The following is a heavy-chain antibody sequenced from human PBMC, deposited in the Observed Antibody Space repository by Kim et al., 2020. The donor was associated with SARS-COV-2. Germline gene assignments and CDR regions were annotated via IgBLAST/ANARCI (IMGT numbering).Heavy chain of an antibody. CDR1: GISFSTYW. V-gene: IGHV3-74*01. D-gene: IGHD3-10*01. CDR3: ARDTMIRGTY. J-gene: IGHJ4*02. Sequence: GGSLRLSCAASGISFSTYWMHWLRQVPGKGLVWVSRISSDGRGRDYADSVKGRFTISRDNAKNTLYLQMNSLRAEDTDVYYCARDTMIRGTYWGQGILV. CDR2: ISSDGRGR.